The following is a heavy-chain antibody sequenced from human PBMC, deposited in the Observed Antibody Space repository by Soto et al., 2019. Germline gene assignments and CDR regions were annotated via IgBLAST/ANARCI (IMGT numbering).Heavy chain of an antibody. J-gene: IGHJ3*02. CDR2: INPNSGGT. Sequence: GASVKVSCKASGYTFTGYYMHWVRQAPGQGLEWMGWINPNSGGTNYAQKFQGWVTMTRDTSISTAYMELSRLRPDDTAVYYCARGHITIFGVVTIDAFDIWGQGTMVTVSS. V-gene: IGHV1-2*04. CDR3: ARGHITIFGVVTIDAFDI. CDR1: GYTFTGYY. D-gene: IGHD3-3*01.